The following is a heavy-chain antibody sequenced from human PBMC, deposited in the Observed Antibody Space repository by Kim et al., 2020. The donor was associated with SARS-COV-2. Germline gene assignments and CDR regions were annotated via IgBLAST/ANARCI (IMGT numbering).Heavy chain of an antibody. D-gene: IGHD3-22*01. J-gene: IGHJ4*02. Sequence: TNKAQKPQGRVTMTTDTSTSTAYMELRSLRSDETAVYYCARHYDSRAFDYWGQGTLVTVSS. CDR2: T. CDR3: ARHYDSRAFDY. V-gene: IGHV1-18*01.